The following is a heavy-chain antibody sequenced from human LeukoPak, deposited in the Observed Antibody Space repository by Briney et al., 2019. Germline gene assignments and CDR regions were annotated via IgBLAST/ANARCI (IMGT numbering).Heavy chain of an antibody. CDR2: IKQDGSEK. Sequence: PGGSLRLSCAASGFTFGSSAMSWVRQAPGKGLEWVANIKQDGSEKYYVDSVKGRFTISRDNAKNSLYLQMNSLRAEDTAVYYCAKGYSSGWVPFDYWGQGSLVTVSS. CDR3: AKGYSSGWVPFDY. CDR1: GFTFGSSA. J-gene: IGHJ4*02. V-gene: IGHV3-7*01. D-gene: IGHD6-19*01.